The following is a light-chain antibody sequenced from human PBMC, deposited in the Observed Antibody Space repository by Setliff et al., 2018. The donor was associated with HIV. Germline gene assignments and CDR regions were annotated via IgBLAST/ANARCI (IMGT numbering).Light chain of an antibody. CDR1: SSNIGIYNY. J-gene: IGLJ1*01. Sequence: QSVLTQPAAVSGSPGQSITISCTGTSSNIGIYNYVSWYQQHAGKAPKLIIFDVSDRPSGVSDRFSGSKSGNTASLTISGLQAEDEADYYCCSYAGADAFDVFGTGTKVTVL. CDR2: DVS. V-gene: IGLV2-14*03. CDR3: CSYAGADAFDV.